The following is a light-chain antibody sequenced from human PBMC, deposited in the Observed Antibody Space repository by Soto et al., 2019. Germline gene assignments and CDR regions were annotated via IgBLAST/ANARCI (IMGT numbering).Light chain of an antibody. Sequence: EIVLTQSPGTLSLSPGERATLSCRASQSLNTNYLAWYQQKPGQAPRLLIYGASSRATDIPDRFGGSGSGTDFTLTISRLEPEDFAVYYCHQYDDSPRTFGQGTKVDI. CDR2: GAS. CDR3: HQYDDSPRT. CDR1: QSLNTNY. J-gene: IGKJ1*01. V-gene: IGKV3-20*01.